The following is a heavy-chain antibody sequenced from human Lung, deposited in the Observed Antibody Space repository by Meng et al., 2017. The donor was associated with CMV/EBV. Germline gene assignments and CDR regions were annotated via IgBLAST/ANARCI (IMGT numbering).Heavy chain of an antibody. D-gene: IGHD6-13*01. CDR2: INSDGSST. Sequence: GEXXKISCAASGLTFSSYWMHWVRQVPGKGLVWVARINSDGSSTSYADSVKGRFTISRDNAKNTLYLQMNSLRAEDTAVYYCATELITTAGTRRDYWGQGTXVTVSS. J-gene: IGHJ4*02. CDR1: GLTFSSYW. V-gene: IGHV3-74*01. CDR3: ATELITTAGTRRDY.